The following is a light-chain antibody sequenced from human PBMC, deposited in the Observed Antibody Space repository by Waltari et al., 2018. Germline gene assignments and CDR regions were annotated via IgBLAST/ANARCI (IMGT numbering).Light chain of an antibody. Sequence: QSVLTQPPSVSGAPGQRVTISCTGTSPNIGAGYDGHWYQQLPGTAPQLLIYANSNRPSGVPDRFSGSKSGTSASLAITGLQAEDEADYYCQSYDSSLSGSWVFGGGTKLTVL. V-gene: IGLV1-40*01. J-gene: IGLJ3*02. CDR1: SPNIGAGYD. CDR3: QSYDSSLSGSWV. CDR2: ANS.